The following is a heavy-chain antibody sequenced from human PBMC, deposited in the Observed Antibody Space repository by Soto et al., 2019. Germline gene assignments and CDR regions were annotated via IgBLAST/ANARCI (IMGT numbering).Heavy chain of an antibody. CDR3: TRDLPSPLGIAVDGWFDP. CDR2: TYYRSKWYN. Sequence: APTLSLTCAISGDSVSSNSAAWNWIRHSPSRGLEWLGRTYYRSKWYNDYAVSVKSRITINPDTSKNQFSLQLNSVTPEDTAVYYCTRDLPSPLGIAVDGWFDPWGQGTLVTVSS. CDR1: GDSVSSNSAA. J-gene: IGHJ5*02. V-gene: IGHV6-1*01. D-gene: IGHD6-19*01.